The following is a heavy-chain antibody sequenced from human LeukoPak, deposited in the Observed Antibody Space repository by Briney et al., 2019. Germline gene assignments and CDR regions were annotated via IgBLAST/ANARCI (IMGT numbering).Heavy chain of an antibody. V-gene: IGHV3-74*01. D-gene: IGHD1-1*01. CDR1: GVTFSSYW. J-gene: IGHJ4*02. Sequence: GSLRLSCAASGVTFSSYWMHWVRQAPGKGLGWVSRINSDGSTTSNAESVRGVSTISTDNAKKTLYLQTNSLRAEDTALYFCARDKYTRDPSGDYWGQGTLVTVS. CDR3: ARDKYTRDPSGDY. CDR2: INSDGSTT.